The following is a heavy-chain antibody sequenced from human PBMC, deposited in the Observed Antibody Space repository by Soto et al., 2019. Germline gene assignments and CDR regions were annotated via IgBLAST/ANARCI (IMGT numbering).Heavy chain of an antibody. D-gene: IGHD1-7*01. Sequence: GASVKVSCNASGGTFSSYAISWVRQAPGQGLEWMGGIIPIFGTANYAQKFQGRVTITADESTSTAYMELSSLRSEDTAVYYCARGNSIKRTYDPMRYWGQGTLVTVSS. CDR3: ARGNSIKRTYDPMRY. J-gene: IGHJ4*02. CDR1: GGTFSSYA. V-gene: IGHV1-69*13. CDR2: IIPIFGTA.